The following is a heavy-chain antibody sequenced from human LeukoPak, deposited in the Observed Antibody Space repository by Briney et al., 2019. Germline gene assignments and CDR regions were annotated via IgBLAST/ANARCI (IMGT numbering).Heavy chain of an antibody. V-gene: IGHV3-15*01. J-gene: IGHJ6*02. CDR3: TTDGALRFGEWYGMDV. CDR2: IKSKTDGGTT. Sequence: PGGSLRLSCAASGFTFSNAWMSWVRQAPGKGLEWVGRIKSKTDGGTTDYAAPVKGRFTISRDDSKNTLYLQMNSLKTEDTAVYYCTTDGALRFGEWYGMDVWGQGTTVTVSS. D-gene: IGHD3-10*01. CDR1: GFTFSNAW.